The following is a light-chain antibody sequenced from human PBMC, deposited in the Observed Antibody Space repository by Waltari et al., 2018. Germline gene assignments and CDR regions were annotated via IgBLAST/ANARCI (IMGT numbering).Light chain of an antibody. CDR3: QQYSNWPLT. CDR2: SAS. CDR1: QSISGY. J-gene: IGKJ4*01. V-gene: IGKV3-15*01. Sequence: EIVMTQSPAALSVSPGERATLSCRASQSISGYLAWYQQKPGQAPRLLIYSASTRATGILARFSGSGSGTEVTLTISSLQSEDVAVYYCQQYSNWPLTFGGGTKVEIK.